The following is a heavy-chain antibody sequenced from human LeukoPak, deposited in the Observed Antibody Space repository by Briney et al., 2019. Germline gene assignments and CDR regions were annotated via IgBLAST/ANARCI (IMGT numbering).Heavy chain of an antibody. J-gene: IGHJ6*04. CDR3: ARNSSDWYGYMDV. D-gene: IGHD6-19*01. CDR1: GYTFTSYY. V-gene: IGHV1-18*04. CDR2: ISTYNGYA. Sequence: ASVKVSCKASGYTFTSYYMHWVRQAPGQGLEWMGWISTYNGYANYAQKLQGRVTMTTETSTSTAYMELRSLRSDDTAVYYCARNSSDWYGYMDVWGKGTTVTVSS.